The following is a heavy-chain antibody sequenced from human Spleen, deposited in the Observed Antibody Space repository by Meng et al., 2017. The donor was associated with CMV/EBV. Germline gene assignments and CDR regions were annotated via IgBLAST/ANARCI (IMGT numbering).Heavy chain of an antibody. D-gene: IGHD5-12*01. J-gene: IGHJ4*02. Sequence: GESLKISCAASGFTFSSYAMSWVRQAPGKGLEWVSAISGSGGSTYYADSVKGRFTISRDNSKNTLYLKMNSLRAEDTAVYYCAKDGGGRYSGYEDLFDYWGQGTLVTVSS. V-gene: IGHV3-23*01. CDR3: AKDGGGRYSGYEDLFDY. CDR1: GFTFSSYA. CDR2: ISGSGGST.